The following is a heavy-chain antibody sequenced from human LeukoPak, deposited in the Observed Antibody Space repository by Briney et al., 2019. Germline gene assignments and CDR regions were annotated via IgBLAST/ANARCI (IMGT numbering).Heavy chain of an antibody. Sequence: SVKVSCKASGGTFSSYAISWVRQAPGQGLEWMGGIIPIFGTANYAQKFQGRVTITADESTSTAYMELSSLRSEDTAVYYCAREGPGTGDFCDYWGQGTLVTVSS. CDR3: AREGPGTGDFCDY. CDR2: IIPIFGTA. V-gene: IGHV1-69*13. CDR1: GGTFSSYA. D-gene: IGHD3-3*01. J-gene: IGHJ4*02.